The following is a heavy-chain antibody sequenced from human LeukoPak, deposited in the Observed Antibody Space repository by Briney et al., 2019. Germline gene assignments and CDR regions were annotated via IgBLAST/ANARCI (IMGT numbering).Heavy chain of an antibody. V-gene: IGHV4-59*01. CDR2: IYYSGST. Sequence: PSETLSLTCAVYGGSFSGYYWSWIRQPPGKGLEWIGYIYYSGSTNYNPSLKSRVTISVDTSKNQFPLKLSSVTAADTAVYYCARAYDSSSYYWLWGQGTLVTVSS. CDR1: GGSFSGYY. CDR3: ARAYDSSSYYWL. J-gene: IGHJ4*02. D-gene: IGHD3-22*01.